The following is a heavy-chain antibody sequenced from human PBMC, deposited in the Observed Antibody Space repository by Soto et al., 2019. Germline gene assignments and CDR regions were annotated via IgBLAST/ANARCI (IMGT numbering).Heavy chain of an antibody. CDR2: ISGSGGST. V-gene: IGHV3-23*01. J-gene: IGHJ4*02. Sequence: GGSLRLSCAASGFTFSSYAMSWVRQAPGKGLEWVSAISGSGGSTYYADSVKGRFTISRDNSKNTLYLQMNSLRAEDTAVYYCARVEQQLGTEEYYFDYWGQGTLVTVSS. CDR3: ARVEQQLGTEEYYFDY. D-gene: IGHD6-13*01. CDR1: GFTFSSYA.